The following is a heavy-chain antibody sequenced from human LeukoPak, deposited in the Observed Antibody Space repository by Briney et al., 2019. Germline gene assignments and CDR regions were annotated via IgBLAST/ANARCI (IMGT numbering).Heavy chain of an antibody. CDR2: IYYSGST. V-gene: IGHV4-59*08. D-gene: IGHD2-2*01. CDR1: GGSISSHY. CDR3: ARHRPGGYCSSICCRLSFWFDP. J-gene: IGHJ5*02. Sequence: SETLSLTCTVSGGSISSHYWSWIRQSPEKGLEWIGYIYYSGSTNYNPSLKSRLTISVDTSKNQISLQLRSVTAADTAVYYCARHRPGGYCSSICCRLSFWFDPWGQGTLVTVSS.